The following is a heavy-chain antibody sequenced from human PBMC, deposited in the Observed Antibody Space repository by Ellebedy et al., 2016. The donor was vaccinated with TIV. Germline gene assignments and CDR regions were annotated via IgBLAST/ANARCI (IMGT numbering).Heavy chain of an antibody. CDR2: INTGNGNT. Sequence: ASVKVSCXASGYTFTRYPIHWVRQAPGQRLEWMGWINTGNGNTRYSQKFQGRVTITRDTSAGSAYMQLSSLRSEDTAMYYCARETTRNYYDRSRFDGWFDPWGQGTLVTVSS. D-gene: IGHD3-22*01. V-gene: IGHV1-3*04. J-gene: IGHJ5*02. CDR3: ARETTRNYYDRSRFDGWFDP. CDR1: GYTFTRYP.